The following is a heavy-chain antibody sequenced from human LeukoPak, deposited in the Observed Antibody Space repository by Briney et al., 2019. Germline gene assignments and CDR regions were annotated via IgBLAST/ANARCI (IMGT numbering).Heavy chain of an antibody. CDR1: GFTFSSYS. D-gene: IGHD2-15*01. Sequence: GSLRLXCAASGFTFSSYSMNWVRQARGKGVEWVSSISSSSSYIYYADSVKGRFTISRDNAKNSLYLQMNSLRAEDTAVYYCAREVVVVVAATYYYYGMDVWGQGTTVTVSS. CDR2: ISSSSSYI. CDR3: AREVVVVVAATYYYYGMDV. V-gene: IGHV3-21*01. J-gene: IGHJ6*02.